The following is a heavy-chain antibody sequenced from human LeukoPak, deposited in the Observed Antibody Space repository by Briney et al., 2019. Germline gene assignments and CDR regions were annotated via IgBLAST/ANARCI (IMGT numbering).Heavy chain of an antibody. Sequence: ASVKVSCKASGYTFTGYYMHWVRQAPGQGLEWMGWINPNSGGTNYAQKFQGRVTMTRDTSISTAYMELSRLRSDDTAVYYCARPNNYYDSSGHFDYWGQGTLVTVSS. CDR1: GYTFTGYY. CDR3: ARPNNYYDSSGHFDY. D-gene: IGHD3-22*01. J-gene: IGHJ4*02. V-gene: IGHV1-2*02. CDR2: INPNSGGT.